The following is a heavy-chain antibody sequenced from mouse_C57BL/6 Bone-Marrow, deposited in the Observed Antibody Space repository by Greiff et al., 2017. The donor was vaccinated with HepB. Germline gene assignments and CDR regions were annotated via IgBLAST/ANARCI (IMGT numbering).Heavy chain of an antibody. D-gene: IGHD3-1*01. V-gene: IGHV1-50*01. CDR2: IDPSDSYI. CDR3: ARRASLLSWFAY. Sequence: QVHVKQPGAEFVKPGASVKLSCKASGYTFTSYWMQWVKQRPGQGLEWIGEIDPSDSYINYNQQFKGKATLTVDTSSSTAYMQLSSLTSEDSAVYYWARRASLLSWFAYWGQGTLVTVSA. CDR1: GYTFTSYW. J-gene: IGHJ3*01.